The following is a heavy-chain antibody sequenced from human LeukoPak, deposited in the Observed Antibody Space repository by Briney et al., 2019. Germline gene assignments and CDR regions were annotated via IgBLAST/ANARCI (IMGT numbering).Heavy chain of an antibody. CDR3: AKDSVYRTYYYDSSGYYFGY. Sequence: GGSLRLSCAASGFTFSSYAMSWVRQAPGKGLEWVSAISGSGTDTYYADSVKGRFTISRDNSKNTLYLQMNSLRAEDTAVYYCAKDSVYRTYYYDSSGYYFGYWGQGTLVTVSS. CDR1: GFTFSSYA. V-gene: IGHV3-23*01. D-gene: IGHD3-22*01. J-gene: IGHJ4*02. CDR2: ISGSGTDT.